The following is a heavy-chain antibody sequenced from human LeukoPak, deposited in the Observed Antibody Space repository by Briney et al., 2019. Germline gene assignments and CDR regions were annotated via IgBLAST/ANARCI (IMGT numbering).Heavy chain of an antibody. J-gene: IGHJ3*01. CDR3: ATSSGSGAAGAFNV. Sequence: PGGSLRLSCAASGFTFSNAGMNWVRQAPRKGREWVGRIKSKTAGGTIDYAAPVKGRFTISRDDSRATLSLQMDSLKTEDTSVYYCATSSGSGAAGAFNVLGQGTMVTVSS. D-gene: IGHD1-26*01. V-gene: IGHV3-15*01. CDR1: GFTFSNAG. CDR2: IKSKTAGGTI.